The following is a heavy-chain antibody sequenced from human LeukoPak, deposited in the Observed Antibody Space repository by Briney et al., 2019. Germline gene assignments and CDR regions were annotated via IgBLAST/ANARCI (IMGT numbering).Heavy chain of an antibody. V-gene: IGHV4-39*01. CDR2: IYYSGST. Sequence: SETLSLTCTVSGGSISSSSYYWGWIRQPPGKGLEWIGSIYYSGSTYYNPSLKSRVTISVDTSKNQFSLKLSSVTAADTAVYYCARQEAGYSSSWYTGAGVDYWGQGTLVTVSS. CDR1: GGSISSSSYY. J-gene: IGHJ4*02. D-gene: IGHD6-13*01. CDR3: ARQEAGYSSSWYTGAGVDY.